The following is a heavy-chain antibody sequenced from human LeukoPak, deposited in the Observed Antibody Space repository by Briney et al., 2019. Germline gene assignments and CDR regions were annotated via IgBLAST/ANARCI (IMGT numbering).Heavy chain of an antibody. D-gene: IGHD1-26*01. V-gene: IGHV1-46*01. J-gene: IGHJ4*02. Sequence: ASVKVSCKASGGTFSSYAISWVRQAPGQGLEWMGIINPSGGSTSYAQKFQGRVTMTRDTSTSTVYMELSSLRSEDTAVYYCARDKWVGAKGVFDYWGQGTLVTVSS. CDR3: ARDKWVGAKGVFDY. CDR2: INPSGGST. CDR1: GGTFSSYA.